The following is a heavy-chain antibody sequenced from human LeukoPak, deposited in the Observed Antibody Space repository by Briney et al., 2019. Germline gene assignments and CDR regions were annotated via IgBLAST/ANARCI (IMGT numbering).Heavy chain of an antibody. J-gene: IGHJ4*02. CDR3: ARDFYVWGSYRSHYFDY. D-gene: IGHD3-16*02. Sequence: GGSLRRSCAASGFTFSSYSMNWVRQAPAKGLEWVSSISSSSSYIYYADSVKGRFTISRVNAKNSLYLQMNSLRAEDTAVYYCARDFYVWGSYRSHYFDYWGQGTLVTVSS. CDR2: ISSSSSYI. V-gene: IGHV3-21*01. CDR1: GFTFSSYS.